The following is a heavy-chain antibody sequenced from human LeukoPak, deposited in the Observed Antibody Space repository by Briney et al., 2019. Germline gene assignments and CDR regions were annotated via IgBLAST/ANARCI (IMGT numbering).Heavy chain of an antibody. CDR1: GYSFTSYW. CDR2: IYPGDSDT. CDR3: ARHGGLGYCSGGSCYSGEYYFDY. J-gene: IGHJ4*02. Sequence: KPGESLKISCKGSGYSFTSYWIGWVRQMPGKGLEWMGIIYPGDSDTRYSPSFQGQVTTSADKSISTAYLQWSSLKASDTAMYYCARHGGLGYCSGGSCYSGEYYFDYWGQGTLVTVSS. D-gene: IGHD2-15*01. V-gene: IGHV5-51*01.